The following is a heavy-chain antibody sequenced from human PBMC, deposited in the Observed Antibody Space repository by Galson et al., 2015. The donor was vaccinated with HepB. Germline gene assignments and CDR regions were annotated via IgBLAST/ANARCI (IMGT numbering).Heavy chain of an antibody. CDR3: AREQGYCSGPCDQPGNAFDS. V-gene: IGHV4-4*07. CDR1: DSSINGYH. CDR2: VFSDGGS. D-gene: IGHD2-15*01. Sequence: SETLSLTCTVADSSINGYHWNWIRQSPGKGLEWIGRVFSDGGSNSNPSLKSRATVTLQTSRNQFSLKLVSLTASDTAVYYCAREQGYCSGPCDQPGNAFDSWGQGTLVIVS. J-gene: IGHJ4*02.